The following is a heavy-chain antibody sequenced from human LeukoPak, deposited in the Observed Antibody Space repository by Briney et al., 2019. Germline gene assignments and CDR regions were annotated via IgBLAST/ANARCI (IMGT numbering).Heavy chain of an antibody. CDR2: IRSKAYGGTT. CDR1: GFTFGDYA. J-gene: IGHJ4*02. CDR3: TREGSYGDYDGYFDY. V-gene: IGHV3-49*04. Sequence: GGSLRLSCTASGFTFGDYAMSWVRQAPGKGLEGVGFIRSKAYGGTTEYAAPVKGRFTISRDDSKSIAYLQMNSLKTEDTAVYYCTREGSYGDYDGYFDYWGQGTLVTVSS. D-gene: IGHD4-17*01.